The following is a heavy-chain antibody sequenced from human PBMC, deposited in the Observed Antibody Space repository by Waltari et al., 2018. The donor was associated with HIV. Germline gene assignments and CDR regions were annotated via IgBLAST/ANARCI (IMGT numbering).Heavy chain of an antibody. Sequence: EVKLVESGGGVVQPGGSLHLSWAAYAFPFRSYCIQRVRQAPGRRLVWVSRINTDGSSTSYADSVKGRFTISRDNAKNTLYLQMNSLRAEDTAVYYCARGGHCSGISCYTGDYSYGLDVWGQGTTVTVSS. CDR3: ARGGHCSGISCYTGDYSYGLDV. V-gene: IGHV3-74*01. D-gene: IGHD2-2*02. J-gene: IGHJ6*02. CDR2: INTDGSST. CDR1: AFPFRSYC.